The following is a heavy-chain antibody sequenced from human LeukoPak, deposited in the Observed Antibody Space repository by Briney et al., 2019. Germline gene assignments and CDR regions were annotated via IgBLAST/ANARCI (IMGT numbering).Heavy chain of an antibody. CDR3: ATDRRYYYGSGSYYLSH. V-gene: IGHV1-8*01. CDR1: GYTFTSYD. J-gene: IGHJ4*02. CDR2: MNPNSGNT. D-gene: IGHD3-10*01. Sequence: ASVKVSCKASGYTFTSYDINWVRQATGQGLEWMGWMNPNSGNTGYAQKFQGRVTMTRNTSISTAYMELSSLRSEDTAVYYCATDRRYYYGSGSYYLSHWGQGTLVTVSS.